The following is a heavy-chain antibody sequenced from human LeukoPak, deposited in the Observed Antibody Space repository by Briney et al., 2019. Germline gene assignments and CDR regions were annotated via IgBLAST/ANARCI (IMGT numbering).Heavy chain of an antibody. CDR1: GFTFGSYA. D-gene: IGHD1-1*01. Sequence: GGSLRLSCAASGFTFGSYAMSWVRQAPGKGLEWVSAISGSGGSTYYADSVKGRFTISRDNSKNTLYLQMNSLRAEDTAVYYCAKGQELDDGVFDSWGQGTLVTVSS. J-gene: IGHJ4*02. CDR2: ISGSGGST. V-gene: IGHV3-23*01. CDR3: AKGQELDDGVFDS.